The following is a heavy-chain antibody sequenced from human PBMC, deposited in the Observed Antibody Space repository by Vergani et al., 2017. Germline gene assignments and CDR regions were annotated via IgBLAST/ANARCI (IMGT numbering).Heavy chain of an antibody. CDR3: ARDTRGAAAGTSYYGMDV. D-gene: IGHD6-13*01. CDR2: ISAYNGNT. V-gene: IGHV1-18*04. J-gene: IGHJ6*02. CDR1: GYTFTSYG. Sequence: QVQLVQSGAEVKKPGASVKVSCKASGYTFTSYGISWVRQAPGQGLEWMGWISAYNGNTNYAQKLQGRVTMTTDTSTSTADMELRSLRSDDTAVYYCARDTRGAAAGTSYYGMDVWGQGTTVTVSS.